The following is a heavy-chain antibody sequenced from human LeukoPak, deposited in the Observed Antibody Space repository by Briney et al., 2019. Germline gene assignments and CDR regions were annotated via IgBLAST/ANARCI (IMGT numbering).Heavy chain of an antibody. Sequence: GGSLRLSCAASGFTFSSYWMNWLRQAPGKGLEWVANMNLDGSEKYYVDSVRGRFTISRDNAKNSLYLQMDSLRAEDTAVYFCARGTRASSSLSDYWGQGSLVTVSS. CDR2: MNLDGSEK. CDR3: ARGTRASSSLSDY. J-gene: IGHJ4*02. CDR1: GFTFSSYW. D-gene: IGHD6-6*01. V-gene: IGHV3-7*05.